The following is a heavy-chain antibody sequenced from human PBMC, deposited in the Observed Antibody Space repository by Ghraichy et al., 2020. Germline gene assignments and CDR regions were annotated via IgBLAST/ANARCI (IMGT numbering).Heavy chain of an antibody. D-gene: IGHD3-9*01. CDR3: ARGPPHFDWPRWPIDY. J-gene: IGHJ4*02. Sequence: GESLNISCKGSGYSFTSYWIGWVRQMPGKGLEWMGIIYPGDSDTRYSPSFQGQVTISADKSISTAYLQWSSLKASDTAMYYCARGPPHFDWPRWPIDYWGQGTLVTVSS. V-gene: IGHV5-51*01. CDR2: IYPGDSDT. CDR1: GYSFTSYW.